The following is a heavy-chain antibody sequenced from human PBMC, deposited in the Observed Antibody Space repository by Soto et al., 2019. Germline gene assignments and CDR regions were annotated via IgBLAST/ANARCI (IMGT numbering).Heavy chain of an antibody. CDR1: GYTFTSYY. CDR2: INPSGGST. D-gene: IGHD6-6*01. CDR3: ARDSSAEEYSSSSAWFDP. V-gene: IGHV1-46*01. J-gene: IGHJ5*02. Sequence: QVQLVQSGAEVKKPGASVKVACKASGYTFTSYYMHWVRQAPGQGLEWMGIINPSGGSTSYAQKCKARVTMTRDTSTSTVYMELSSLRSEDTAVYYCARDSSAEEYSSSSAWFDPWGQGTLVTVSS.